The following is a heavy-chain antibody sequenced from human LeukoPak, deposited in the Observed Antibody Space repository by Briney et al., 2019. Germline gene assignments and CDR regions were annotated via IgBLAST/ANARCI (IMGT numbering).Heavy chain of an antibody. CDR2: IYYSGST. D-gene: IGHD2-2*01. J-gene: IGHJ6*04. CDR1: GGSISSGGYY. Sequence: PSQTLSLTRTVSGGSISSGGYYWSWIRQHPGKGLEWIGYIYYSGSTYYNPSLKSRVTISVDTSKNQFSLKLSSVTAADTAVYYCARDRALYCSSTSCYVYGMDVWGKGTTVTVSS. V-gene: IGHV4-31*03. CDR3: ARDRALYCSSTSCYVYGMDV.